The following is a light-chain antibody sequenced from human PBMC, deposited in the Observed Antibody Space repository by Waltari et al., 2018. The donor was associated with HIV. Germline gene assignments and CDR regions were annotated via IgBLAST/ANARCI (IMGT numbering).Light chain of an antibody. V-gene: IGKV3-15*01. CDR3: QHYSNWRT. CDR1: QSVRSN. CDR2: GAS. Sequence: EIVMTQSPATLSVSPGERATLSCRASQSVRSNLAWYQQKPGQAPRLLIYGASTRAAGIPARFSGSGSGTEFTLTISSLQSEDFAVYYCQHYSNWRTFGRGTKVEIK. J-gene: IGKJ1*01.